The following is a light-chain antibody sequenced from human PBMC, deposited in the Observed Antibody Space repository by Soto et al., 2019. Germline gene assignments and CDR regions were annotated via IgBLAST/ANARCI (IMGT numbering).Light chain of an antibody. CDR2: SHN. Sequence: QPVLTQPPSASGTPGQRVTISCSGSSSNIGSNTVNWYQQLPGTAPKLLIYSHNQRPSGVPDRFSGSKSGTSASLAISGLQSEDEADYCCAAWDDSLNGRVFGGGTKLTVL. J-gene: IGLJ3*02. V-gene: IGLV1-44*01. CDR3: AAWDDSLNGRV. CDR1: SSNIGSNT.